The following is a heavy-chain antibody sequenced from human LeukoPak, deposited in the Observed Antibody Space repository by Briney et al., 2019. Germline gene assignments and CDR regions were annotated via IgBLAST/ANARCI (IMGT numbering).Heavy chain of an antibody. CDR2: INHSGYT. D-gene: IGHD3-10*01. CDR1: GGSFSGYY. V-gene: IGHV4-34*01. Sequence: PSETLSLTCGVYGGSFSGYYYSWIRQPPGKGLEWIGEINHSGYTNYNPSLKSRVTISVDTSKNHFSLKLSSVTAADTAVYYCARWILYSSGSYSDYWGQGTLVTVSS. J-gene: IGHJ4*02. CDR3: ARWILYSSGSYSDY.